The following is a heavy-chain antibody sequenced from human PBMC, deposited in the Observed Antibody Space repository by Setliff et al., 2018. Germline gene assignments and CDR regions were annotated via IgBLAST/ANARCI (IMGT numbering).Heavy chain of an antibody. V-gene: IGHV4-4*07. CDR3: ARDQWVRSPPLYFSYSMDV. CDR2: ISTSGNT. D-gene: IGHD5-12*01. Sequence: SETLSLTCTVSGGSIINSYYWSWIRQPAGKGLEWIGRISTSGNTNYDPSLKSRVTVSLDTSKNKFSLKLTSMTAPDTAVYYCARDQWVRSPPLYFSYSMDVWGQGTTVTVS. CDR1: GGSIINSYY. J-gene: IGHJ6*02.